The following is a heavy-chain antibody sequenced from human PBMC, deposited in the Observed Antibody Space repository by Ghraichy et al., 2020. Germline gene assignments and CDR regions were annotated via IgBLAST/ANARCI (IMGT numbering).Heavy chain of an antibody. Sequence: GGSLRLSCAASGFTFSDHYMDWVRQAPGKGLEWVGRTRNKANKYTTQYAASVKGRFTISRDDSKNSLYLQMNSLKTEDTAVYYCALANTVPYYSYGMDVWGQGTTVTVSS. CDR3: ALANTVPYYSYGMDV. D-gene: IGHD2-2*02. J-gene: IGHJ6*02. V-gene: IGHV3-72*01. CDR2: TRNKANKYTT. CDR1: GFTFSDHY.